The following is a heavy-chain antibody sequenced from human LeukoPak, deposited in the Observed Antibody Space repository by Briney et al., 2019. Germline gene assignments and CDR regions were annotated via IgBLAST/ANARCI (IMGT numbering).Heavy chain of an antibody. Sequence: PGGSLRLSCTVSGFTVSSNSMSWVRQAPGKGLEWVAHIKQDGTEKYYVDSVKGRFTISRDNAKNSLFLQMNSLRAEDTAVHYCASVACSAVTCFGFLFFDYWGQGTLVTVSS. CDR2: IKQDGTEK. J-gene: IGHJ4*02. V-gene: IGHV3-7*01. D-gene: IGHD2-15*01. CDR1: GFTVSSNS. CDR3: ASVACSAVTCFGFLFFDY.